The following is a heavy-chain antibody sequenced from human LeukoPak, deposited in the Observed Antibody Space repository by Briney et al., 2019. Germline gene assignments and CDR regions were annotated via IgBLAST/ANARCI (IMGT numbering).Heavy chain of an antibody. CDR2: INHSGST. J-gene: IGHJ6*03. V-gene: IGHV4-34*01. Sequence: SETLSLTCAVYGGSFSGYYWSWIRQPPGKGLEWIGEINHSGSTNYNPSLKSRVTISVDTSKNQFSLKLSSVTAADTAVYYCARVSFGSGYYNYMDVWGKGTTVTVSS. CDR1: GGSFSGYY. CDR3: ARVSFGSGYYNYMDV. D-gene: IGHD3-10*01.